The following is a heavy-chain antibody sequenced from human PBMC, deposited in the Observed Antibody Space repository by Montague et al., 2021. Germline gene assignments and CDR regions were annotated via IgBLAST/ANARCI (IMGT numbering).Heavy chain of an antibody. V-gene: IGHV3-23*01. CDR3: TKDQDDYGDYVDWVDT. CDR2: ITNGGST. D-gene: IGHD4-17*01. Sequence: SLRLSCAASGFPFSSYAMSWVRQAPGKGLKWVSSITNGGSTYYADSVTGRFTISRDNSKNTLYLQMNSLRAEDTAVYYCTKDQDDYGDYVDWVDTWGQGTLVTVSS. J-gene: IGHJ5*02. CDR1: GFPFSSYA.